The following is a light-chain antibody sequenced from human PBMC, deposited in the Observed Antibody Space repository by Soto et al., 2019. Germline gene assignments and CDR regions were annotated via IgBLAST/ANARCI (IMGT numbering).Light chain of an antibody. CDR1: QSVGSH. CDR2: DAS. Sequence: EIVLTQSPATLSLSPGERGTFSCRASQSVGSHLTWYQQKPGQAPRLLIYDASNRATGIPARFSGSGSGTDFTLTISILEPEDFAVYYRQQRTKWRLNCGGGTRVEIK. V-gene: IGKV3-11*01. J-gene: IGKJ4*01. CDR3: QQRTKWRLN.